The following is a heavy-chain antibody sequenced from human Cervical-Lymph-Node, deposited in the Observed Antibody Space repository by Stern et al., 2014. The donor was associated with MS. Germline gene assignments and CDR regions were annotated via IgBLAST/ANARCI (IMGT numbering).Heavy chain of an antibody. CDR3: ARGGAVATSDYYFDY. CDR1: GFTFSYHA. CDR2: ISYDGSDK. Sequence: VQLEESGGGVVQPGRSLRLSCAASGFTFSYHAMHWVRQAPGKGLEWVAVISYDGSDKNDADSVKGRFTISRDNSRNTLYLKRNGRGVDDTAVYYCARGGAVATSDYYFDYWGQGILVTVSS. V-gene: IGHV3-30*01. D-gene: IGHD5-12*01. J-gene: IGHJ4*02.